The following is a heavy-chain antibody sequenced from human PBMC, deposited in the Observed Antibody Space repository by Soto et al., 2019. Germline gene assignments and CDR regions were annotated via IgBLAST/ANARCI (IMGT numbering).Heavy chain of an antibody. J-gene: IGHJ3*02. D-gene: IGHD6-19*01. CDR2: ISRGDFAA. CDR1: GYSFTSYW. V-gene: IGHV5-51*01. Sequence: AESLNISCTGSGYSFTSYWIGWLRQMPGKGLERRGIISRGDFAARYNPSFQGQVTISADKSISTAYLQWSSLKASDTAMYYCARRIIAVHAAFDIWGQGTMVTVSS. CDR3: ARRIIAVHAAFDI.